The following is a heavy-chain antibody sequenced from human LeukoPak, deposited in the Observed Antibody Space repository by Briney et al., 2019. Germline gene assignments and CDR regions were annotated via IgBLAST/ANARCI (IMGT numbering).Heavy chain of an antibody. J-gene: IGHJ4*02. CDR3: AGQARPGSAEGAFDI. V-gene: IGHV3-13*05. D-gene: IGHD3-9*01. CDR1: GFTFSSYD. Sequence: GGSLRLSCTASGFTFSSYDMHWLRQDKGKGLEWVSAISTAGDPYYLGSVKGRFTISRENAKNSFYLQMNSLRAGDTAVYYCAGQARPGSAEGAFDIWGQGTLVTVSS. CDR2: ISTAGDP.